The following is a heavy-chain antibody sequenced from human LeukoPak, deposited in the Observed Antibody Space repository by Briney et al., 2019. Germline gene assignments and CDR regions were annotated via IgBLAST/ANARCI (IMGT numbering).Heavy chain of an antibody. CDR1: GGSIRSYY. CDR2: IFYSGFT. Sequence: SETLSHTCSVSGGSIRSYYWSWIRQPPGKGLEWIGHIFYSGFTNYNPSLKSRVTISVDTSKNQFSLKLTSVTAADTAVYYCARGQEDGYKPFDYWGQGTLVTVSS. J-gene: IGHJ4*02. V-gene: IGHV4-59*01. CDR3: ARGQEDGYKPFDY. D-gene: IGHD5-24*01.